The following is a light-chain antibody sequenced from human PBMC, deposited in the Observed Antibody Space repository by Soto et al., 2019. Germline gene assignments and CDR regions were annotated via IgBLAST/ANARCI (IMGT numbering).Light chain of an antibody. J-gene: IGLJ1*01. Sequence: QSALTQPASVSGSPGQSITISCTGTSSDVGSYNLVSWYQQHPGKAPELMIYEGSKRPSGVSNRFSGSKSGNTASLTISGLQAEDEADYYCCSYAGSSTYVFGTGTKVTV. CDR2: EGS. V-gene: IGLV2-23*01. CDR1: SSDVGSYNL. CDR3: CSYAGSSTYV.